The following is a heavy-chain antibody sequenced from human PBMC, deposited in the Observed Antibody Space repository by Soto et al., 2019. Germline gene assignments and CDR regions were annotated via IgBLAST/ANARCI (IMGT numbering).Heavy chain of an antibody. CDR2: ISAYNGNT. Sequence: QVQLVQSGAEVKKPGASVKVSCKASGYTFTSYGISWVRQAPGQGLEWMGWISAYNGNTNYAQKLQGRVTMTTDTSTSTAYMELRSLRSDDTAMYYCARALSRIVVVPAAMQGDWFDPWGQGTLVTVSS. V-gene: IGHV1-18*01. J-gene: IGHJ5*02. CDR3: ARALSRIVVVPAAMQGDWFDP. D-gene: IGHD2-2*01. CDR1: GYTFTSYG.